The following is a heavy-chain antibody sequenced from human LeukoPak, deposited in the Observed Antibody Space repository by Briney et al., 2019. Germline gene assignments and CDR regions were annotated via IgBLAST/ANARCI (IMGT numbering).Heavy chain of an antibody. Sequence: SETLSLTCSVSGGSISSYYWNWIRQPPGKGLEWIGYIYYSGYTNYNPSLKSRVTISVDTSKNQFSLKLSSVTSADTAVYYCVREGCSSTSCSIDYWGQGTLVTVSS. CDR1: GGSISSYY. CDR3: VREGCSSTSCSIDY. J-gene: IGHJ4*02. V-gene: IGHV4-59*01. CDR2: IYYSGYT. D-gene: IGHD2-2*01.